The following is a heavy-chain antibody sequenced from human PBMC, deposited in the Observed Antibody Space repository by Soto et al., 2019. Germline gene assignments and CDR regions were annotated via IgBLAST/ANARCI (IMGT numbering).Heavy chain of an antibody. CDR2: INHSGST. CDR3: ATRFYDSSGYYLFYFDS. V-gene: IGHV4-34*01. D-gene: IGHD3-22*01. Sequence: QVQLHQWGEGLLKPSETLSLTCAVSGGSFSFYYWSWIRQPPGKELEWIGEINHSGSTNYNSSLKSRVTISVDTSKNQFSLKLSSVTAADTAVYYCATRFYDSSGYYLFYFDSWGQGTLVTVSS. CDR1: GGSFSFYY. J-gene: IGHJ4*02.